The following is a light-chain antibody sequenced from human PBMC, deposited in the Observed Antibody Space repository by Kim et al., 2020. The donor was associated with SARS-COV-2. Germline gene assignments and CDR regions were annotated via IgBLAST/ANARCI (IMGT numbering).Light chain of an antibody. V-gene: IGLV2-14*03. J-gene: IGLJ2*01. CDR1: SSDVGGYNY. CDR3: SSYTSSSTLV. CDR2: DVS. Sequence: LTQPASVSGSPGQSITISCTGTSSDVGGYNYVSWYQQHPGKAPKLMIYDVSNRPSGVSNRFSGSKSGNTASLTISGLQAEDEADYYCSSYTSSSTLVFGGGTKVTVL.